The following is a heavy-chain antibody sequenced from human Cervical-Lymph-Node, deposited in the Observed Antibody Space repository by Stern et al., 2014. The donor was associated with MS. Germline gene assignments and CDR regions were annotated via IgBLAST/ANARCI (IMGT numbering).Heavy chain of an antibody. CDR2: IKQDGSEK. V-gene: IGHV3-7*01. CDR1: GFTFSSYW. Sequence: EVQLVESGGGLVQPGGSLRLSCAASGFTFSSYWMSWVRPAPGKRLEWVANIKQDGSEKDYVDSVKGRFTIARDNAKNSLYLQMNSLRAEDTAVYYCARQTRLVYWGQGTLVTVSS. J-gene: IGHJ4*02. D-gene: IGHD2-2*01. CDR3: ARQTRLVY.